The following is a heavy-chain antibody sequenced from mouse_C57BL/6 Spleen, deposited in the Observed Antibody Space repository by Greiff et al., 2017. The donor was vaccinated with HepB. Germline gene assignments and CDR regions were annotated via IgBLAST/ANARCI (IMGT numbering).Heavy chain of an antibody. CDR1: GFTFSSYA. Sequence: EVMLVESGGGLVKPGGSLKLSCAASGFTFSSYAMSWVRQTPEKRLEWVATISDGGSYTYYPDNVKGRFTISRDNAKNNLYLQMSHLKSEDTAMYYCARGYYCMDYWGQGTSVTVSS. J-gene: IGHJ4*01. CDR2: ISDGGSYT. CDR3: ARGYYCMDY. V-gene: IGHV5-4*03.